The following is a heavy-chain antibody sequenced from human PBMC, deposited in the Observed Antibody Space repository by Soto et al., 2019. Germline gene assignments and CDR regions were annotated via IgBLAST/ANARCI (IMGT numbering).Heavy chain of an antibody. Sequence: PGGSLRLSCAASGFTFSSYEMNWVRQAPGKGLEWVSYISSSGGTINYADSVKGRFTISRDNARNSLYLQMNTLRAEDTAVYYCARDRSWGVAAEEIFDLWGRGTLVTVSS. CDR2: ISSSGGTI. CDR3: ARDRSWGVAAEEIFDL. CDR1: GFTFSSYE. D-gene: IGHD6-13*01. V-gene: IGHV3-48*03. J-gene: IGHJ2*01.